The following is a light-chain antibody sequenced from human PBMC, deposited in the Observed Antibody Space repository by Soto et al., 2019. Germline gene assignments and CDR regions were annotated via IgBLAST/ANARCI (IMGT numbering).Light chain of an antibody. V-gene: IGLV2-14*01. J-gene: IGLJ1*01. CDR2: EVS. Sequence: QSVLTQPASVPGSPGQSITISCTGTSSDVGGYNYVSWYQQHPGKAPKLMIYEVSNRPSGVSNRFSGSKSGNTASLTISGPQAEDEADYYCSSYTSSSTYVFGTGTKVTAL. CDR1: SSDVGGYNY. CDR3: SSYTSSSTYV.